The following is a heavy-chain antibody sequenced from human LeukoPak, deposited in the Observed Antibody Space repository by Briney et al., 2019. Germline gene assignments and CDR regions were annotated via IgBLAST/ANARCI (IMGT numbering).Heavy chain of an antibody. Sequence: PSETLSLTCAVYGGSFSGYYWSWIRQPPGKGLEWIGYIYYSGSTYYNPSLKSRVTISVDTSKNQFSLKLSSVTAADTAVYYCARRGYSYGPSYYFDYWGQGTLVTVSS. V-gene: IGHV4-34*09. J-gene: IGHJ4*02. CDR3: ARRGYSYGPSYYFDY. D-gene: IGHD5-18*01. CDR2: IYYSGST. CDR1: GGSFSGYY.